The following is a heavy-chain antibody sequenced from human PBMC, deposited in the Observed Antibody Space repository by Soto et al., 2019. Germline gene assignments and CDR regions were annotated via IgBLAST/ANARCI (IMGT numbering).Heavy chain of an antibody. D-gene: IGHD6-13*01. Sequence: PGGSLRLSCAASGFTFSSHIMSWFRQAPGKGLEWVSTLSASGSGRYYADSVTGRFTISRDNSKNTLYLQLNGLRADDTAAYYCARGHSSGWYKFDHWGQGTLVTVSS. J-gene: IGHJ4*02. CDR3: ARGHSSGWYKFDH. CDR1: GFTFSSHI. V-gene: IGHV3-23*01. CDR2: LSASGSGR.